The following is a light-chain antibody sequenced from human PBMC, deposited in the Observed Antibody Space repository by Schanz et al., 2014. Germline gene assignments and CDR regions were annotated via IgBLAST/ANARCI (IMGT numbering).Light chain of an antibody. Sequence: DIQMTQTPSTLSASVGDRVTITCRASQRISIGLAWYQQKPGKAPKVLIYAGSSLQSGVPPRFSGSGSGTDFTLTISSLQPEDFATYYCQQSYSTPVYTFGQGTKLEIK. V-gene: IGKV1-39*01. CDR3: QQSYSTPVYT. CDR1: QRISIG. J-gene: IGKJ2*01. CDR2: AGS.